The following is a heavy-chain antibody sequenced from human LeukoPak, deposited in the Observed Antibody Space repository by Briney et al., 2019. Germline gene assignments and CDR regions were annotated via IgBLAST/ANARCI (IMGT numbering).Heavy chain of an antibody. D-gene: IGHD2-8*01. CDR3: ARDKLGLMVRRSRSIDY. J-gene: IGHJ4*02. CDR1: GYTFTSYG. V-gene: IGHV1-18*01. CDR2: ISAYNGNT. Sequence: ASVKVSCKASGYTFTSYGISWVRQAPGQGLEWMGWISAYNGNTNYAQKLQGRVTMTTDTSTSTAYMELRSLRSDDTAVYYCARDKLGLMVRRSRSIDYWGQGTLVTVSS.